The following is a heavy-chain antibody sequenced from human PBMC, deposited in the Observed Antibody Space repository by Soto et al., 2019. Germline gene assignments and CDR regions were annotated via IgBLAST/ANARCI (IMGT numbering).Heavy chain of an antibody. CDR2: IKQDGSEK. J-gene: IGHJ5*02. Sequence: GGSLRLSCAASGFTFSIYWMSWVRHAPGKGLEWVANIKQDGSEKYYVDSVKGRFTISRDNAKNSLYLQMNSLRAEDTAVYYCARDSYDYVYWFDPWGQGTLVTVSS. V-gene: IGHV3-7*03. CDR1: GFTFSIYW. CDR3: ARDSYDYVYWFDP. D-gene: IGHD3-16*01.